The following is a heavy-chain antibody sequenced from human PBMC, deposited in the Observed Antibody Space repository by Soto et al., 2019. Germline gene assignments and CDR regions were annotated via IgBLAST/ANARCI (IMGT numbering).Heavy chain of an antibody. D-gene: IGHD1-1*01. V-gene: IGHV4-30-4*01. J-gene: IGHJ6*02. Sequence: KASETLSLTCTVSGDSISSADYYWSWIRQTPGKGLEWIGHIFYSGTTYYNPSLKSRLTISVDTSKNHFSLRLTSVTAVDTAVYYCARDLWVEPELYYYGMDVWGQGTTVTVSS. CDR2: IFYSGTT. CDR3: ARDLWVEPELYYYGMDV. CDR1: GDSISSADYY.